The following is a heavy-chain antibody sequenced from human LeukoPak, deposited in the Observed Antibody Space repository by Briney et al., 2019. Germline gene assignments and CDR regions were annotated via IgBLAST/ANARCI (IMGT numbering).Heavy chain of an antibody. V-gene: IGHV4-39*01. Sequence: PSETLSLTCTVSGGSISSSSYYWGWIRQPPGKGLEWIGSIYYGGSTYYSPSLKSRVTISVDTSKNQFSLKLSSVTAADTAVYYCARPVPSRLGWFDPWGQGTLVTVSS. CDR2: IYYGGST. CDR3: ARPVPSRLGWFDP. D-gene: IGHD1-1*01. J-gene: IGHJ5*02. CDR1: GGSISSSSYY.